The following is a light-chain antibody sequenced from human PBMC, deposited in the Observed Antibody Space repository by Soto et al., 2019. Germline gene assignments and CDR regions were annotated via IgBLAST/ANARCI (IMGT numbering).Light chain of an antibody. V-gene: IGKV3-15*01. CDR2: AAS. J-gene: IGKJ3*01. CDR1: PSVSGN. Sequence: EIVLTQSPATLSVSPGERATLSCRASPSVSGNLAWYQQRPGQTPRLVIYAASTRAAGIPARFSGSGSGTEFTLTISSLKSEDFADYYCQEYSNWPRGITFGPGTKVDIK. CDR3: QEYSNWPRGIT.